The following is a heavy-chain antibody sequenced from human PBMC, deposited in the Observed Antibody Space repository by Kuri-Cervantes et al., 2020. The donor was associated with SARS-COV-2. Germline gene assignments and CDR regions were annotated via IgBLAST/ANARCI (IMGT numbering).Heavy chain of an antibody. D-gene: IGHD1-26*01. CDR1: GFTFSGSW. CDR2: INQDGSAR. J-gene: IGHJ4*02. Sequence: LSLTCAASGFTFSGSWMSWVRQAPGKGLEWVANINQDGSARYCGESVQGRFTISRDNAKNSLYLQMNSLRVEDTAVYFCARAPSGSPTDYWGQGTLVTVSS. CDR3: ARAPSGSPTDY. V-gene: IGHV3-7*01.